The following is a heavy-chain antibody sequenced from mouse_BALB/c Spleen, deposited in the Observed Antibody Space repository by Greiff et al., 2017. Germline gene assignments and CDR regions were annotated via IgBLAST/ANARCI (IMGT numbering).Heavy chain of an antibody. CDR3: ARQIYYGNPWFAY. J-gene: IGHJ3*01. CDR2: ISNGGGST. Sequence: EVQGVESGGGLVKPGGSLKLSCAASGFTFSSYTMSWVRQTPEKRLEWVAYISNGGGSTYYPDTVKGRFTISRDNAKNTLYLQMSSLKSEDTAMYYCARQIYYGNPWFAYWGQGTLVTVSA. CDR1: GFTFSSYT. D-gene: IGHD2-1*01. V-gene: IGHV5-12-2*01.